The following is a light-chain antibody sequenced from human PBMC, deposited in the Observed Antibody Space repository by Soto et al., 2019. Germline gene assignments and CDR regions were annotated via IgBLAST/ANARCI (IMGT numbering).Light chain of an antibody. CDR1: SSDVGGYNY. Sequence: QSVLTQPPSASGSPGQSVTISCTGTSSDVGGYNYVSWYQQHPGKAPKLMIYEVSKRPSGFPDRFSGSKSGNTASLTVSGLQAEDEAHYYCSSFAGSFYWVFGGGTKLTVL. J-gene: IGLJ2*01. V-gene: IGLV2-8*01. CDR3: SSFAGSFYWV. CDR2: EVS.